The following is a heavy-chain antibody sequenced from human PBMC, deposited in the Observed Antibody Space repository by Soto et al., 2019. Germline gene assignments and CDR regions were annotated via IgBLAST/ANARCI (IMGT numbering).Heavy chain of an antibody. Sequence: SGPTLVKPTQTLTLTCTFSGFSLSTSGMCVSWIRQPPGKALEWLARIDWDDDKYYSTSLKTRLTISKDTSKNQVVLTMTNMDPVDTATYYCARIQGRGIAAAGDYYYYYMDVWGKGTTVTVSS. V-gene: IGHV2-70*11. J-gene: IGHJ6*03. D-gene: IGHD6-13*01. CDR2: IDWDDDK. CDR1: GFSLSTSGMC. CDR3: ARIQGRGIAAAGDYYYYYMDV.